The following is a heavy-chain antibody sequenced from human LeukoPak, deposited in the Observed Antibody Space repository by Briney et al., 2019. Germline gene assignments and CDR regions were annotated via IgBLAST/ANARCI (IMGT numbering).Heavy chain of an antibody. CDR1: GFTVSSNY. D-gene: IGHD2-15*01. V-gene: IGHV3-53*01. Sequence: GGSLRLSCAASGFTVSSNYMSWVRQAPGRGLEWVSVIYSGGSTYYADSVKGRFTISRDNSKNTLYLQMNSLRAEDTAAYYCARGPCSGGTCPFDYWGQGTLVTVSS. CDR2: IYSGGST. J-gene: IGHJ4*02. CDR3: ARGPCSGGTCPFDY.